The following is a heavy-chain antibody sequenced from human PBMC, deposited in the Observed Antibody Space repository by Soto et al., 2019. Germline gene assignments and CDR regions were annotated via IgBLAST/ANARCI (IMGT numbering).Heavy chain of an antibody. Sequence: EVHLVESGGGLVHPGGSLTLSCAASGLTCSDFWMTWVRLGPGRGLEWVASIKSDGSEKYYVDSVKGRFTISRDNAKNSVFLQMDSLRTEDTAVYYCRSGHYSNPLGGQGTLVTVSS. CDR2: IKSDGSEK. CDR3: RSGHYSNPL. CDR1: GLTCSDFW. J-gene: IGHJ4*02. D-gene: IGHD4-4*01. V-gene: IGHV3-7*01.